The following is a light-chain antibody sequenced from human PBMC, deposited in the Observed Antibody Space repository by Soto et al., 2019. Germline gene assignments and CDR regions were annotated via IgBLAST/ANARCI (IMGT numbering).Light chain of an antibody. V-gene: IGKV1-5*01. CDR2: HPQ. CDR1: QSISSS. J-gene: IGKJ1*01. CDR3: QQYNSYSST. Sequence: GYRVTINCRASQSISSSLAWYHKKPANHPNLPIYHPQSSESGVTSTFSGSGYGTEFTLKISSLQPDDFATYYCQQYNSYSSTFGQGTKVDIK.